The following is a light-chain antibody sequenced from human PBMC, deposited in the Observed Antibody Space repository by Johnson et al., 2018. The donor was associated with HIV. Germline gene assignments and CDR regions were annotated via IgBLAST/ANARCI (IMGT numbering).Light chain of an antibody. Sequence: QSVLTQPPSVSAAPGQKVTISCSGSSSNIGNNYVSWYQQLPGTAPKLLIYYNNKRPSGIPDRFSGSKSGTSATLGITGLQTGDEADYYCGTWDSSRSGYVFGTGTKVTVL. CDR1: SSNIGNNY. V-gene: IGLV1-51*01. CDR3: GTWDSSRSGYV. CDR2: YNN. J-gene: IGLJ1*01.